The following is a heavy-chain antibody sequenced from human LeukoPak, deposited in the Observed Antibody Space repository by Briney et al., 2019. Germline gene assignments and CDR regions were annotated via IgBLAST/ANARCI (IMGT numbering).Heavy chain of an antibody. D-gene: IGHD6-19*01. V-gene: IGHV1-69*13. CDR2: IIPIFGTA. J-gene: IGHJ6*02. Sequence: SVKVSCKASGGTFSSYAISWVRQAPGQGLEWMGGIIPIFGTANYAQKFQGRVTITADESTSTAYMELSSLRSEDTAVYYCAIPGYSSGWYDYYYYGMDVWGQGTTVTVSS. CDR3: AIPGYSSGWYDYYYYGMDV. CDR1: GGTFSSYA.